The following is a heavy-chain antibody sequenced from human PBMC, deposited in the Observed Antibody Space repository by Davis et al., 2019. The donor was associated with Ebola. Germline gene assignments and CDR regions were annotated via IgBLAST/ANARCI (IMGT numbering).Heavy chain of an antibody. CDR2: INPNSGGT. Sequence: SVQVSCLASGYSFTRNYLHRVRQAPGHGLEWMGWINPNSGGTNYAQKFQGRVTMTRDTSVSTAYMELNRLTSDDTAVYYCARDGGSCRGGSCQGYFDYWGQGTLVTVSS. V-gene: IGHV1-2*02. J-gene: IGHJ4*02. CDR3: ARDGGSCRGGSCQGYFDY. CDR1: GYSFTRNY. D-gene: IGHD2-15*01.